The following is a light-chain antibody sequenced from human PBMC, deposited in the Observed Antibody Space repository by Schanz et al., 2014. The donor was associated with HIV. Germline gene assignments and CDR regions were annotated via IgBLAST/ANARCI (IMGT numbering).Light chain of an antibody. Sequence: QSVLTQPPSASGSPGQSVTISCTGTSSDVGRYDYVSWYQQHPGQAPKLLIYDVTYRPSGVSNRFSGSKSGNTASLTISGLQAEDEADYYCSSFAGSNIPWVFGGGTKLTVL. CDR2: DVT. CDR1: SSDVGRYDY. V-gene: IGLV2-14*03. J-gene: IGLJ3*02. CDR3: SSFAGSNIPWV.